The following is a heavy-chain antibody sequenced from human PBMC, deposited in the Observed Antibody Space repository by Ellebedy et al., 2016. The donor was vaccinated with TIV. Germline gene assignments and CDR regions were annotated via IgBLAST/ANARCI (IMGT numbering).Heavy chain of an antibody. V-gene: IGHV3-21*01. CDR3: ARANRADYYGSSGDYYYYGMDV. CDR1: GFPFSTYD. Sequence: GGSLRLXXAASGFPFSTYDMSWVRQAPGKGLEWVSSISSSGNYIFYADSVKGRFTISRDNAKKSMYLQMNSLRAEDTAVYYCARANRADYYGSSGDYYYYGMDVWGQGTTVTVSS. D-gene: IGHD3-22*01. CDR2: ISSSGNYI. J-gene: IGHJ6*02.